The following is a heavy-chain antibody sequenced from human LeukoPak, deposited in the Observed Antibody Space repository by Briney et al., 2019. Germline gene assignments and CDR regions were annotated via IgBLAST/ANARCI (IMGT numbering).Heavy chain of an antibody. CDR2: IYSGGTT. V-gene: IGHV3-53*01. CDR3: TKDWWFGESWVFQH. Sequence: GGSLRLSCVASGFTVSTTYMGWVRQAPGKGLEWVSVIYSGGTTYYADSVKGRFTISRDNAENSLYLQLNSLRAEDTAVYYCTKDWWFGESWVFQHWGQGTLVTVSS. J-gene: IGHJ1*01. CDR1: GFTVSTTY. D-gene: IGHD3-10*01.